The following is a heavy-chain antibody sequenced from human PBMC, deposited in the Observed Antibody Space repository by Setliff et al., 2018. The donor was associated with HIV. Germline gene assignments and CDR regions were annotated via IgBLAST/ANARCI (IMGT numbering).Heavy chain of an antibody. CDR1: GGSISSSSYY. D-gene: IGHD4-4*01. CDR3: AAFFVTPMTTQDF. V-gene: IGHV4-39*01. Sequence: PSETLSLTCTVSGGSISSSSYYWGWIRQPPGKGLEWIGSIYYSGSTYYNPSLKSRVTISVDTSKNQFSLKLSSVTAADTAVYYCAAFFVTPMTTQDFWGQGTLVTVSS. CDR2: IYYSGST. J-gene: IGHJ4*02.